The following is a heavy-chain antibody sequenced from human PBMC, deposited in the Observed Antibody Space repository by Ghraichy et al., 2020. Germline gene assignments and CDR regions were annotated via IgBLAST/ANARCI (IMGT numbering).Heavy chain of an antibody. CDR3: ARGVYCSSTNCFSLRDVLDV. Sequence: LSLTCAASGFTFSSYAMHWVRQPPGKGLEWVAITWNDGSNKFYADSVEGRFTISRDNSKSTVYLQMNNLTPEDTAIYYCARGVYCSSTNCFSLRDVLDVWGQGTTVIVSS. J-gene: IGHJ6*02. V-gene: IGHV3-33*01. D-gene: IGHD2-2*01. CDR2: TWNDGSNK. CDR1: GFTFSSYA.